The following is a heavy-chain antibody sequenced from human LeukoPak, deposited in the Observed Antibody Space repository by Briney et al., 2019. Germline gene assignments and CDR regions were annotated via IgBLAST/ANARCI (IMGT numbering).Heavy chain of an antibody. CDR3: AKDRRYYDSSGYDRLIDY. J-gene: IGHJ4*02. Sequence: PGGSLRLSCAASGFTFSSYGMHWVRQAPGKGLEWVAFIRYDGSNKYYADSAKGRFTISRDNSKNTLYLQMNSLRAEDTAVYYCAKDRRYYDSSGYDRLIDYWGQGTLVTVSS. CDR1: GFTFSSYG. D-gene: IGHD3-22*01. CDR2: IRYDGSNK. V-gene: IGHV3-30*02.